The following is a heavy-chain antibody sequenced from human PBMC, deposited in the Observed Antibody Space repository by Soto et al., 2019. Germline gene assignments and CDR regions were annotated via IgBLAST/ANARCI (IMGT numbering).Heavy chain of an antibody. CDR3: ARDPLYSSGWYYPDY. CDR2: IWYDGSNK. CDR1: GFTFSSYG. J-gene: IGHJ4*02. Sequence: QVQLVESGGGVVQPGRSLRLSCAASGFTFSSYGMHWVRQAPGKGLEWVAVIWYDGSNKYYADSVKGRFTISRDNSNNTLYLQMNSLRAEDTAVYYCARDPLYSSGWYYPDYWGQGTLVTVSS. D-gene: IGHD6-19*01. V-gene: IGHV3-33*01.